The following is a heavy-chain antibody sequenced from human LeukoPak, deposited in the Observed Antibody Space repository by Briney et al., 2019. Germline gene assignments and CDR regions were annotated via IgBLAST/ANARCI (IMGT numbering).Heavy chain of an antibody. CDR2: ISSSSSYI. Sequence: GGSLRLSCAASGFTFSSYTINWVRQAPGKGLEWVSSISSSSSYIYYADSVKGRFTISRDNAKNSLYLQMNSLRAEDTAVYYCASSLVAGYYYYSYYYMDVWGKGTTVTVSS. D-gene: IGHD5-18*01. J-gene: IGHJ6*03. CDR1: GFTFSSYT. V-gene: IGHV3-21*01. CDR3: ASSLVAGYYYYSYYYMDV.